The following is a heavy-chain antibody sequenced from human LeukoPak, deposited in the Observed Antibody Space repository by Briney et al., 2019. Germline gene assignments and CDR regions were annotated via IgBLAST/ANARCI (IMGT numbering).Heavy chain of an antibody. D-gene: IGHD3-22*01. CDR1: GDSISSRRYF. J-gene: IGHJ6*03. Sequence: SETLSLTCTLSGDSISSRRYFWSWIRQPPGKGLEYLGAVYFRGSTYYSPSLKSRVTTSVDTSKDQFSLELKSMTAADTAVYYCARLEKEGYYYIDVWGKGTTVIVSS. CDR2: VYFRGST. V-gene: IGHV4-39*07. CDR3: ARLEKEGYYYIDV.